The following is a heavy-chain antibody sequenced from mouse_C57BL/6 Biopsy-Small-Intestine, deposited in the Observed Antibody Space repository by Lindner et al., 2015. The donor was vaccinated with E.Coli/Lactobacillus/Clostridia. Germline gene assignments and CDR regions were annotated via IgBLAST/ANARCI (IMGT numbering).Heavy chain of an antibody. CDR2: INPRNDYA. J-gene: IGHJ4*01. CDR1: GYTFTGHS. V-gene: IGHV1-4*01. D-gene: IGHD1-2*01. Sequence: SVKVSCKASGYTFTGHSMCWVRQAPGQGLEWVGCINPRNDYANYAQKFQGRVTIATDTSISTAYMEVSGLRSDDTAVYYCARNLNGLDPWGQGTLVTVSS. CDR3: ARNLNGLDP.